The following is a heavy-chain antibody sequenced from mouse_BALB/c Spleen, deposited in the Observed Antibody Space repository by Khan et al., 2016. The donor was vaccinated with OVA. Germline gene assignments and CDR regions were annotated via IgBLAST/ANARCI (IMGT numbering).Heavy chain of an antibody. J-gene: IGHJ3*01. D-gene: IGHD4-1*01. Sequence: EAQLVESGGDLVKPGGSLKLSCAASGFTFSSYSMSWVRQTPDKRLEWVATISSDGDYTYFPDSVKGRFTISRDNAKNTLNLQRSSLKSEDTALYYCGRHLTGSFAYWGQGTLVTVSA. CDR3: GRHLTGSFAY. CDR1: GFTFSSYS. CDR2: ISSDGDYT. V-gene: IGHV5-6*01.